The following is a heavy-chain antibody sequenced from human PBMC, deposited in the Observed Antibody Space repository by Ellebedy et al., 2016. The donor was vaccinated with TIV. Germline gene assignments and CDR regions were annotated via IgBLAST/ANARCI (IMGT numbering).Heavy chain of an antibody. J-gene: IGHJ4*02. Sequence: ESLKISXSVSGDSISDYCWAWFRQPAGKGLEWIGRIYTSGSTNYNPSLNSRVTMSIDTSKSQFSLRLSSVTAADTAVYYCARRTNTGSYNYFNYWGQGTLVTVSS. CDR2: IYTSGST. CDR3: ARRTNTGSYNYFNY. V-gene: IGHV4-4*07. D-gene: IGHD1-26*01. CDR1: GDSISDYC.